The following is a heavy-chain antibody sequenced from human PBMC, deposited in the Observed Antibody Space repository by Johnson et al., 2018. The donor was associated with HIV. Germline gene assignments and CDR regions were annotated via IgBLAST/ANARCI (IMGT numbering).Heavy chain of an antibody. J-gene: IGHJ3*02. CDR1: GFTVSSNY. CDR2: ISGSGGST. Sequence: VQLVESGGCLVQPGGSLRLSCAASGFTVSSNYMSWVRQAPGKGLEWVSAISGSGGSTYYADSVKGRFTISRDNSKNTLYLQMNSLRAEDTAVYYCARGGSSTSLDAFDIWGQGTMVTVSS. D-gene: IGHD2-2*01. CDR3: ARGGSSTSLDAFDI. V-gene: IGHV3-66*02.